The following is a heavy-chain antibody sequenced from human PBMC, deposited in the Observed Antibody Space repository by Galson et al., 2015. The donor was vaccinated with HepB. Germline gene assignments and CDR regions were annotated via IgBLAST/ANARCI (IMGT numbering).Heavy chain of an antibody. V-gene: IGHV1-18*01. D-gene: IGHD3-16*01. CDR3: ARDRTVAAVVWGSSNWFDP. Sequence: SVKVSCKASGYTFTSYGVSWVRQAPGQGLEWMGWISAYNGNTNYAQKLQGRVTMTTDTSTSTAYMELRSLRSDDTAVYYCARDRTVAAVVWGSSNWFDPWGQGTLVTVSS. CDR2: ISAYNGNT. CDR1: GYTFTSYG. J-gene: IGHJ5*02.